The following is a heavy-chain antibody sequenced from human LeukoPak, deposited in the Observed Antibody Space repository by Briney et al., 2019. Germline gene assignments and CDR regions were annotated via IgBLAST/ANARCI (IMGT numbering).Heavy chain of an antibody. CDR3: ARVRTSIAVYYGMDV. CDR1: GGSFSGYY. D-gene: IGHD6-19*01. CDR2: INHSGST. Sequence: SETLSLTCAVYGGSFSGYYWSWIRQPPGKGLEWIGEINHSGSTNYNPSLKSRVTISVDTSKNQFSLKLSSVTAADTAVYYCARVRTSIAVYYGMDVWGQGTTVTVSS. J-gene: IGHJ6*02. V-gene: IGHV4-34*01.